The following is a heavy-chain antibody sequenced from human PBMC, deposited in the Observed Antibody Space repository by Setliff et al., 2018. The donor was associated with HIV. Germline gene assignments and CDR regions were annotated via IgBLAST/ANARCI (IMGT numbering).Heavy chain of an antibody. J-gene: IGHJ3*02. CDR2: FIPILDIT. CDR1: GDTSSTYA. CDR3: AGPRGDEAFDI. V-gene: IGHV1-69*10. D-gene: IGHD3-10*01. Sequence: SVKVSCKASGDTSSTYAINWVRQAPGQGLEWMGQFIPILDITNYAQKFQGRVTITADKSTNTMHMEMTSLTSEDTAVYYCAGPRGDEAFDIWGQGTMVTVSS.